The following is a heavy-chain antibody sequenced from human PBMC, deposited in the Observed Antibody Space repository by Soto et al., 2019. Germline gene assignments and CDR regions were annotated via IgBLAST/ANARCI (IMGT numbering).Heavy chain of an antibody. CDR3: AKFRGPSYSYYSMDV. V-gene: IGHV3-23*01. D-gene: IGHD3-16*01. CDR1: GFTFGYYA. CDR2: ISGSGRTT. Sequence: EVQLLESGGGLVQPGGSLRLSCAASGFTFGYYAMNWLRQAPGRGLECVSFISGSGRTTYYADSVKGRFTVSRDNSKNTLYLQMNSLRAEDTALYYCAKFRGPSYSYYSMDVWGKGTTVTVSS. J-gene: IGHJ6*03.